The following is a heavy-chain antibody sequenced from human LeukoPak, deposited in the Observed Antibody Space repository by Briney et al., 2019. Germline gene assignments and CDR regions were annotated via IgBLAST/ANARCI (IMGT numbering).Heavy chain of an antibody. Sequence: PGGSLRLSCAASGFTFDDYAMHWVRQAPGKGLEWVSGISWNSGSIGYADSVKGRFTISRDNAKNSLYLQMNSLRAEDTAVYYCARDGGSGSGYGSGPTPLSYGMDVWGQGTTVTVSS. CDR1: GFTFDDYA. J-gene: IGHJ6*02. D-gene: IGHD3-10*01. V-gene: IGHV3-9*01. CDR3: ARDGGSGSGYGSGPTPLSYGMDV. CDR2: ISWNSGSI.